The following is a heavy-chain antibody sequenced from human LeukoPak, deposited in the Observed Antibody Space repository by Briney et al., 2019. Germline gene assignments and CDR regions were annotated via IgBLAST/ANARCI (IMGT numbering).Heavy chain of an antibody. J-gene: IGHJ4*02. Sequence: SETLSLTCTVSGGSISSYYWGWIRQPPGKGLEWIGSIYYSGSTYYNPSLKSRVTISVDTSKNQFSLKLSSVTAADTAVYYCARHASESGNSDYFDYWGQGTLVTVSS. CDR1: GGSISSYY. D-gene: IGHD4-23*01. CDR3: ARHASESGNSDYFDY. CDR2: IYYSGST. V-gene: IGHV4-39*01.